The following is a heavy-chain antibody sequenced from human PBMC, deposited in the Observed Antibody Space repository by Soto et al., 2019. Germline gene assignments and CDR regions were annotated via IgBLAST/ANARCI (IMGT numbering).Heavy chain of an antibody. J-gene: IGHJ6*02. Sequence: EVQLVESGGGLVQPGGSLRLSCAASGFIFSSYCMSWVRQAPVKGLGWVGNIKQDGSEKNYVDFMEGRFTISRDNADNSLYLQMNSLRAEDTAVYYCARIASAGRGWDVWGQGTTVVVS. V-gene: IGHV3-7*01. D-gene: IGHD6-13*01. CDR1: GFIFSSYC. CDR2: IKQDGSEK. CDR3: ARIASAGRGWDV.